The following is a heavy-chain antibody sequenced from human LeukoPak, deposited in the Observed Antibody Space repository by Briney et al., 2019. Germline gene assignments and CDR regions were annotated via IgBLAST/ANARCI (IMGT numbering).Heavy chain of an antibody. Sequence: SVKVSCKASGGIFTSDAIHWVRQAPGQGRKWMGRINPVVDEGHYSQNFQGRVAITADKSTSTAYMEFSSLRSEDTAVYFCATTIYCRTVSCLRNYYFDDWGQGTLVTVSS. CDR3: ATTIYCRTVSCLRNYYFDD. CDR1: GGIFTSDA. V-gene: IGHV1-69*04. J-gene: IGHJ4*01. CDR2: INPVVDEG. D-gene: IGHD2-2*01.